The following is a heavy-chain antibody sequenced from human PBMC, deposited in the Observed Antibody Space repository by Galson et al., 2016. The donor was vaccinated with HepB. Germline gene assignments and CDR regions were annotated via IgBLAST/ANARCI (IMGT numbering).Heavy chain of an antibody. J-gene: IGHJ4*02. V-gene: IGHV3-13*01. Sequence: SLRLSCAASGFTFSSYDMHWVRQATGKGLESVSTIGTAGDTYYPGSVKGRFTISRENARNSLYLQMNSLRAGDTAVYYCARVSYYDSSGYYFYSFDYWGQGTLVTVSS. CDR2: IGTAGDT. D-gene: IGHD3-22*01. CDR1: GFTFSSYD. CDR3: ARVSYYDSSGYYFYSFDY.